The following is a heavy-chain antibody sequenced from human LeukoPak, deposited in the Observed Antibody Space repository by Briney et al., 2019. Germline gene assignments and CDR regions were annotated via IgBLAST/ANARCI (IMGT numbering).Heavy chain of an antibody. CDR1: GFTFSSYA. J-gene: IGHJ5*02. D-gene: IGHD2-8*01. CDR3: TSLSDAIESFGTRNL. V-gene: IGHV3-23*01. Sequence: PGGSLRLSCAVSGFTFSSYAMSWVRQPPGKGLGWVSVISVIGGSTHYTDPVNGRFTISRDNSKNTLSLQMNSLRAEDTAVYYCTSLSDAIESFGTRNLWGQGTLVTVSS. CDR2: ISVIGGST.